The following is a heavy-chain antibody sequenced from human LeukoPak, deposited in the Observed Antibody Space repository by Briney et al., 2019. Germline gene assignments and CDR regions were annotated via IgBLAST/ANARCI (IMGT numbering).Heavy chain of an antibody. CDR3: AKDIQLST. V-gene: IGHV3-23*01. CDR1: GFTFSSAA. D-gene: IGHD5-24*01. Sequence: GGSLRLSCAASGFTFSSAAMTWVRQAPGKGLEWVSLIGSSGGSTYYADSVKGRFTISRDNSKNTLSLQMKSLRVEDTAIYYCAKDIQLSTWGLGTMVTVSS. J-gene: IGHJ3*01. CDR2: IGSSGGST.